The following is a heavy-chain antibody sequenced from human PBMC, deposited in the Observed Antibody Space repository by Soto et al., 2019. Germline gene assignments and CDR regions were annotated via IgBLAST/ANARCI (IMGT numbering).Heavy chain of an antibody. Sequence: EVQLVESGGGLVQPGRSLRLSCAASGFTFDDYAMHWVRQAPGKGLEWVSGISWKSGSIGYADSVKGRFTISTDNAKNSLYLQMNSLRVEDTALYYCARDRYQLLGNWFDPWGQGTLVTVSS. J-gene: IGHJ5*02. CDR3: ARDRYQLLGNWFDP. V-gene: IGHV3-9*01. D-gene: IGHD2-2*01. CDR1: GFTFDDYA. CDR2: ISWKSGSI.